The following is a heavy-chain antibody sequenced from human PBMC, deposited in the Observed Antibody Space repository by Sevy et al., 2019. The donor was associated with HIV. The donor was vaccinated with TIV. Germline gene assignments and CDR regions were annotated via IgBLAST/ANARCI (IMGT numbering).Heavy chain of an antibody. CDR2: IYHSGYT. CDR3: ASQPGYRSTYYGFSLSRTFDS. Sequence: LSLTCSVSGGSITSNNYYWGWIRQPPGKGLEWIGSIYHSGYTYYNPSLKSRVTVSVDTSRSHFSLKVTSVAASDTAVYFCASQPGYRSTYYGFSLSRTFDSWGPGTLVTVSS. J-gene: IGHJ4*02. V-gene: IGHV4-39*01. D-gene: IGHD6-19*01. CDR1: GGSITSNNYY.